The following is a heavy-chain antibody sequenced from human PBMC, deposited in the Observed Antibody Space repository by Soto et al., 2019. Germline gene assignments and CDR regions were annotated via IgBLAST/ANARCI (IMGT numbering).Heavy chain of an antibody. CDR3: ATRSGADAFDI. Sequence: PSETLSLTCAVSGGSISSGGYSWSWIRQPPGKGLEWIGYIYHSGSTYYNPSLKSRVTISVDRSRNQFSLKLSSVTAADTAVYYCATRSGADAFDIWGQGTMVTVSS. D-gene: IGHD3-16*01. J-gene: IGHJ3*02. CDR1: GGSISSGGYS. V-gene: IGHV4-30-2*01. CDR2: IYHSGST.